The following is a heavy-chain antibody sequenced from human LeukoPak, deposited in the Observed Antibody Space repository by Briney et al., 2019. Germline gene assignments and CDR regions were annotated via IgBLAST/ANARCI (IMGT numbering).Heavy chain of an antibody. CDR1: GGSISSYY. Sequence: PSETLSLTCTVSGGSISSYYWSWFRQPPGKGLEWVGYIYYSGSSNYNPSLKSRVTISVDTSKNQFSLKLSSVTAADTAVYYCARTSYYYDRSGYSYYFDYWGQGTLVTVSS. V-gene: IGHV4-59*01. CDR3: ARTSYYYDRSGYSYYFDY. CDR2: IYYSGSS. D-gene: IGHD3-22*01. J-gene: IGHJ4*02.